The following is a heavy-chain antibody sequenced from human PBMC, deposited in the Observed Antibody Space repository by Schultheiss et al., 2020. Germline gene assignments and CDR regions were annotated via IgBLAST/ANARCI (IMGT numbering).Heavy chain of an antibody. CDR2: ISGSGGST. CDR1: GFTFSSYA. CDR3: AKGGYGAYSYYMDV. D-gene: IGHD5-12*01. J-gene: IGHJ6*03. Sequence: GGSLRLSCVASGFTFSSYAMSWVRQAPGKGLEWVSAISGSGGSTYYADSVKGRFTISRDNSKNTLYLQMNSLRAEDTAVYYCAKGGYGAYSYYMDVWGKGTTVTVSS. V-gene: IGHV3-23*01.